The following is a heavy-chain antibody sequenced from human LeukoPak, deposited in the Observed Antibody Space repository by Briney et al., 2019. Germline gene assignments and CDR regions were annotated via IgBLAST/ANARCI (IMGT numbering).Heavy chain of an antibody. CDR2: INYSGST. J-gene: IGHJ6*02. D-gene: IGHD6-13*01. V-gene: IGHV4-34*01. CDR3: ARAPGIAAAGTAQYGFDV. CDR1: GGSFSSYY. Sequence: SETLSLTCAVYGGSFSSYYWRWIRQPPGKGLEWIGEINYSGSTNYNPSLKIRLTISVDTSNNHLSLNLTSVTAADTAVYYCARAPGIAAAGTAQYGFDVWGQGTTVTVSS.